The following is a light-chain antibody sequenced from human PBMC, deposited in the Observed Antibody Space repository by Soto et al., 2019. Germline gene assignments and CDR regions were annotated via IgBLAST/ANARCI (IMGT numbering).Light chain of an antibody. J-gene: IGKJ4*01. Sequence: DIQMTQSPSTLSASVGYRVTITCLASQSISSWLAWYQQKPGKAPKLLIYKASSLESGVPSRFSGSGSGTEFTLTISSLQPDDFATYYCQQYNSYPLTFGGGTKVDIK. CDR3: QQYNSYPLT. V-gene: IGKV1-5*03. CDR2: KAS. CDR1: QSISSW.